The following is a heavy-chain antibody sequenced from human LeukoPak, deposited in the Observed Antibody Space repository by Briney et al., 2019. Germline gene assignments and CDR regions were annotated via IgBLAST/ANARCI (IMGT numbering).Heavy chain of an antibody. CDR3: ARGLPQLLYGDYGPGYMDV. CDR2: MNPNSGGT. D-gene: IGHD4-17*01. Sequence: ASVKVSCKASGYTFTGYYIHWVRQAPGQGLEVMGWMNPNSGGTNYAQNFQGRGTITRDTSISTAYMELSTLRSDDTAVSYCARGLPQLLYGDYGPGYMDVWGKGTTVTVSS. V-gene: IGHV1-2*02. J-gene: IGHJ6*03. CDR1: GYTFTGYY.